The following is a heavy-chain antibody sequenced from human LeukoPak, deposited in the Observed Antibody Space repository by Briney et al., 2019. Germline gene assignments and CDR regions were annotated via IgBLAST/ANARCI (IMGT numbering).Heavy chain of an antibody. CDR1: GGSISSYY. Sequence: SETLSLTCTVSGGSISSYYWSWVRQPPGKGLEWIGYIYYSGSTNYNPSLKSRVTISVDTSKNQFSLKLSSVTAADTAVYYCARHPQVITIFGVVIMSYFDYWGQGTLVTVSS. V-gene: IGHV4-59*08. CDR3: ARHPQVITIFGVVIMSYFDY. CDR2: IYYSGST. J-gene: IGHJ4*02. D-gene: IGHD3-3*01.